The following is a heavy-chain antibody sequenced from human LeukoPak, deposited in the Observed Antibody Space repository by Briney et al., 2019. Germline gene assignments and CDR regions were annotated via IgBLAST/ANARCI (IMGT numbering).Heavy chain of an antibody. Sequence: GGSLRLSCEASGNTFSSYSMTWVRQAPGQGLEWVSYNSSSSSTIYYADSVKGRFTISRDNSKNTLYIQMNSLRAEDTAVYYCARRAGAYSHPYDYWGQGTLVTVSS. CDR2: NSSSSSTI. J-gene: IGHJ4*02. CDR3: ARRAGAYSHPYDY. D-gene: IGHD4/OR15-4a*01. CDR1: GNTFSSYS. V-gene: IGHV3-48*01.